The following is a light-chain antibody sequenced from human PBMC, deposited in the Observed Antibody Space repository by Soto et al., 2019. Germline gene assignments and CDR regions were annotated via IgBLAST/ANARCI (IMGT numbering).Light chain of an antibody. CDR2: EVS. V-gene: IGLV2-14*01. J-gene: IGLJ3*02. CDR3: SSYTSSSTWV. CDR1: SSEVGGYNY. Sequence: QSARTQPASVSGSSGQAITISCTGTSSEVGGYNYVSWYQQHPGKAPKLMIYEVSNRPSGVSNRFSGSKSGNTASLTISGLQAEDEADYYCSSYTSSSTWVFGGGTQLTVL.